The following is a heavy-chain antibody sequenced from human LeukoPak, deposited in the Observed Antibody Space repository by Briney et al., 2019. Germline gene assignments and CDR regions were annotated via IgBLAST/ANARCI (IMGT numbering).Heavy chain of an antibody. J-gene: IGHJ4*02. Sequence: PSETLSLTCTVSGGSISSRGYYWGWIRQPPGKGLEWIGSIDYSGTTYYNPSLKSQVTISRDTSKNQFSLNLRSVTAADTAVYYCARDLENWDIDNWGQGTLVTVSA. CDR3: ARDLENWDIDN. CDR2: IDYSGTT. V-gene: IGHV4-39*07. D-gene: IGHD7-27*01. CDR1: GGSISSRGYY.